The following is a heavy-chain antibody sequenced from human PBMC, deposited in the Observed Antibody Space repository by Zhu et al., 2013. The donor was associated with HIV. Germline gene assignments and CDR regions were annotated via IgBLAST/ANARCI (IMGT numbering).Heavy chain of an antibody. D-gene: IGHD3-22*01. J-gene: IGHJ4*02. CDR3: ARDRSYDSDGYSSRWKYYFDY. V-gene: IGHV3-7*04. CDR1: GFSFSNYW. CDR2: IKQDGSEK. Sequence: EVQLVESGGGLVQPGGSLRISCEGSGFSFSNYWMTWVRQAPGKGLEWVANIKQDGSEKYYVDSVKGRFTISRDNAKNSLYLQMNSLRVEDTAVYYCARDRSYDSDGYSSRWKYYFDYWGQGTLVTVS.